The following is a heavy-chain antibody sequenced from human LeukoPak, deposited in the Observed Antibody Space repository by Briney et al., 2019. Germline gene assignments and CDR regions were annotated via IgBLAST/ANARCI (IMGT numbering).Heavy chain of an antibody. CDR3: AKWRDTYYYDFNWFDP. CDR2: ISYDGSNK. CDR1: GFPFRSYA. Sequence: GGSLRLSCAASGFPFRSYAMHWVRQAPGKGLEWVAVISYDGSNKYYADSVKGRFTISRDNSKNTLYLQMNSLRAEDTAVYYCAKWRDTYYYDFNWFDPWGQGTLVTVSS. D-gene: IGHD3-22*01. J-gene: IGHJ5*02. V-gene: IGHV3-30*18.